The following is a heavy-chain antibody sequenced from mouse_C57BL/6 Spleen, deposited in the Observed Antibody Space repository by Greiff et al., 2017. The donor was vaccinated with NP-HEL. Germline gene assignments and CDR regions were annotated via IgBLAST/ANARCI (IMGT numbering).Heavy chain of an antibody. CDR3: ARSNYYGSSHYYAMDY. Sequence: QVQLKQPGAELVKPGASVKLSCKASGYTFTSYWMHWVKQRPGQGLEWIGMIHPNSGSTNYNEKFKSKATLTVDKSSSTAYMQLSSLTSEDSAVYYCARSNYYGSSHYYAMDYWGQGTSVTVSS. V-gene: IGHV1-64*01. J-gene: IGHJ4*01. D-gene: IGHD1-1*01. CDR2: IHPNSGST. CDR1: GYTFTSYW.